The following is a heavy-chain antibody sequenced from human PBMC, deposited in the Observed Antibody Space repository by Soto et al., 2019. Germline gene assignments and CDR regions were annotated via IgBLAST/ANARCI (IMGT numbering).Heavy chain of an antibody. D-gene: IGHD2-2*01. CDR2: MNPNSGHT. J-gene: IGHJ5*02. Sequence: QVQRVQSGAEVKKPGASVKVSCKASGYTFTSHDINWMRQATGQGLEWMGWMNPNSGHTNYAQKSQGRVTMTRDTSISTAYMELTNLRSEDTAIYYCASDMSTTWGQGTLVTVSS. CDR3: ASDMSTT. V-gene: IGHV1-8*01. CDR1: GYTFTSHD.